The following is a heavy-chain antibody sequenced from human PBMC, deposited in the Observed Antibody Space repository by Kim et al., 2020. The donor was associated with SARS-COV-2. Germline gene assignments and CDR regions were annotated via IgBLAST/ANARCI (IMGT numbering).Heavy chain of an antibody. D-gene: IGHD5-12*01. CDR1: GFTFSSYS. Sequence: GGSLRLSCAASGFTFSSYSMNWVRQAPGKGLEWVSSISSSSSYIYYADSVKGRFTISRDNAKNSLYLQMNSLRAEDTAVYYCARDNPKWLRLRDAFDIWGQGTMVTVSS. CDR3: ARDNPKWLRLRDAFDI. CDR2: ISSSSSYI. V-gene: IGHV3-21*01. J-gene: IGHJ3*02.